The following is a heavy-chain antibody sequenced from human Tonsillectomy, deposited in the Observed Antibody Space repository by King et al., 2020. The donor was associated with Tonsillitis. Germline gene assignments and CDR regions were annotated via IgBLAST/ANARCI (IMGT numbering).Heavy chain of an antibody. Sequence: VQLVESGAEVKKPGASVKVSCTASGYTFTGYYMHWVRQAPGQGLEWMGWINPNSGGTNYALKFQGRVTMTRDTSISTAYMELSRLRSDDTAVYFCARLGPGGSHFDDWGQGTLVTVSS. CDR2: INPNSGGT. J-gene: IGHJ4*02. D-gene: IGHD6-25*01. CDR1: GYTFTGYY. V-gene: IGHV1-2*02. CDR3: ARLGPGGSHFDD.